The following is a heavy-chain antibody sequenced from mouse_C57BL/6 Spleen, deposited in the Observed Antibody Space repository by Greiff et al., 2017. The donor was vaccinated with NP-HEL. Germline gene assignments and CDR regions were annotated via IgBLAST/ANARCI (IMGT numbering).Heavy chain of an antibody. J-gene: IGHJ2*01. D-gene: IGHD1-1*01. Sequence: EVNVVESGGGLVKPGGSLKLSCAASGFTFSSYTMSWVRQTPEKRLEWVATISGGGGNTYYPDSVKGRFTISRDNAKNTLYLQMSSLRSEDTALYYCARHEGYGSSDYFDYWGQGTTLTVSS. V-gene: IGHV5-9*01. CDR2: ISGGGGNT. CDR3: ARHEGYGSSDYFDY. CDR1: GFTFSSYT.